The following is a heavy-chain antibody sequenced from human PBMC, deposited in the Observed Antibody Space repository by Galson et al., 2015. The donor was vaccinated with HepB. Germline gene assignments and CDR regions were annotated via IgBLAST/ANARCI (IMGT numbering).Heavy chain of an antibody. CDR3: AKDHHNTGDFDY. CDR2: ISYDGSNK. J-gene: IGHJ4*02. V-gene: IGHV3-30*18. D-gene: IGHD5-18*01. CDR1: GFTFSSYG. Sequence: LRLSCAASGFTFSSYGMHWVRQAPGKGLEWVAVISYDGSNKYYADSVKGRFTISRDNSKNTLYLQMNSLRAEDTAVYYCAKDHHNTGDFDYWGQGTLVTVSS.